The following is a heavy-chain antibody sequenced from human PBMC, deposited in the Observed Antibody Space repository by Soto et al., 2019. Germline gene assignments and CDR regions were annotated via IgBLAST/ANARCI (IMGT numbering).Heavy chain of an antibody. CDR2: ISNRSSYI. D-gene: IGHD2-8*01. CDR3: TVAMKNGDFQH. J-gene: IGHJ1*01. Sequence: EVQLVESGGGLVKPGESLRISCAASGFIFRYYSMNWVRQAPGKGLEWVSSISNRSSYIYYGDSVRGRFTISRDNAKNSLYLQMNSLRGEDTAVYYCTVAMKNGDFQHWGRGTLVTVSS. V-gene: IGHV3-21*02. CDR1: GFIFRYYS.